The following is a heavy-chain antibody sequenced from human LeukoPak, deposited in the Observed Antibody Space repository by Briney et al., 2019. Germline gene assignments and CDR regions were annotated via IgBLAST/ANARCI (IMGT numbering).Heavy chain of an antibody. CDR2: IWYDGSNK. CDR1: GFTFSSYG. Sequence: GGSLRLSCAASGFTFSSYGMHWVRQAPGKGLEWVAVIWYDGSNKYYADSVKGRFTISRDNSKNTLYLQMNRLRAEDTAVYYCARDRGYCSGGSCYHYYYYYGMDVWGQGTTVTVSS. CDR3: ARDRGYCSGGSCYHYYYYYGMDV. J-gene: IGHJ6*02. V-gene: IGHV3-33*01. D-gene: IGHD2-15*01.